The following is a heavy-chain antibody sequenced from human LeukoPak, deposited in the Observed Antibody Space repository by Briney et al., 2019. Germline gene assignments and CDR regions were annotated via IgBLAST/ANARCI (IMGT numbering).Heavy chain of an antibody. CDR3: ARDLVRIFGWLSPDV. CDR1: GYTFVSYG. CDR2: ISTDNGNT. Sequence: ASVKVSCKASGYTFVSYGFSWVRQAPGQGLEWMGWISTDNGNTNYAQKLQGRVTMTTDTSTSTAYMELRSLRSDDTAVYYCARDLVRIFGWLSPDVWGQGTTVTVSS. V-gene: IGHV1-18*01. J-gene: IGHJ6*02. D-gene: IGHD3-9*01.